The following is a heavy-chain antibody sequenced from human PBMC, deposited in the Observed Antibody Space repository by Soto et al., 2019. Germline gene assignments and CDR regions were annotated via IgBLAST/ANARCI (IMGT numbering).Heavy chain of an antibody. J-gene: IGHJ4*02. CDR1: GYTFTSYG. Sequence: ASVKVSCKASGYTFTSYGISWVRQAPGQGLEWMGWISAYNGNTNYAQKLQGRVTMTTDTSTSTAYMELRSLRSDDTAVYYCARDWGYDYIWGSYRSSDFDYWGQGTLVTVS. D-gene: IGHD3-16*02. V-gene: IGHV1-18*01. CDR2: ISAYNGNT. CDR3: ARDWGYDYIWGSYRSSDFDY.